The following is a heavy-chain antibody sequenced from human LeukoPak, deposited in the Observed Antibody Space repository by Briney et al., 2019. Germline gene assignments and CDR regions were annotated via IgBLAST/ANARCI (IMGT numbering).Heavy chain of an antibody. CDR3: ARGGRFLEWLVFDY. CDR2: IIPIFGTA. Sequence: ASVKVSCKASGGTFSSYAISWVRRAPGQGLEWMGGIIPIFGTANYAQKFQGRVTITADESTSTAYMELSSLRSEDTAVYYCARGGRFLEWLVFDYWGQGTLVTVSS. CDR1: GGTFSSYA. J-gene: IGHJ4*02. D-gene: IGHD3-3*01. V-gene: IGHV1-69*13.